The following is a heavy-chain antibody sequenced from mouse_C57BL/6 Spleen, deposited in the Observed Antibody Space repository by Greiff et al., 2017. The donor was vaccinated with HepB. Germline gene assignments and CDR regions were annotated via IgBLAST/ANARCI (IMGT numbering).Heavy chain of an antibody. J-gene: IGHJ2*01. CDR1: GYAFSSYW. D-gene: IGHD1-1*01. CDR3: ARSLITTVVAHYFDY. V-gene: IGHV1-80*01. Sequence: VQGVESGAELVKPGASVKISCKASGYAFSSYWMNWVKQRPGKGLEWIGQIYPGDGDTNYNGKFKGKATLTADKSSSTAYMQLSSLTSEDSAVYFCARSLITTVVAHYFDYWGQGTTLTVSS. CDR2: IYPGDGDT.